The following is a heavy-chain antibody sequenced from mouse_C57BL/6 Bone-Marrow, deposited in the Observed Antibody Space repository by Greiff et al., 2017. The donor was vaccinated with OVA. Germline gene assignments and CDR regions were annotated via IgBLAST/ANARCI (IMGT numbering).Heavy chain of an antibody. CDR3: ARHALYTHAMDY. CDR2: ISSGGSYT. CDR1: GFTFSSYG. J-gene: IGHJ4*01. Sequence: EVQRVESGGDLVKPGGSLKLSCAASGFTFSSYGMSWVRQTPDKRLEWVATISSGGSYTYYPDSVKGRFTISRDNAKNTLYLQMSSLKSEDTAMYYCARHALYTHAMDYWGQGTSVTVSS. D-gene: IGHD2-1*01. V-gene: IGHV5-6*01.